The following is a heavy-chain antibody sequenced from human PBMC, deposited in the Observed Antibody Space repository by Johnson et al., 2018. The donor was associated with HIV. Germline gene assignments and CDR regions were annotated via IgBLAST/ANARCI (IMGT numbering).Heavy chain of an antibody. CDR3: AKDRTGFDAFDF. J-gene: IGHJ3*01. D-gene: IGHD1-1*01. Sequence: QVQLVESGGGVVQPGRSLRLSCAASGFTFSSYAMHWVRQAPGNGLEWVAFIRFDGSSKYYADSVKGRFTISRDNSKNTLYLQLNSLRAEDMAVYYCAKDRTGFDAFDFWGQGTMVTVSS. CDR1: GFTFSSYA. CDR2: IRFDGSSK. V-gene: IGHV3-30*02.